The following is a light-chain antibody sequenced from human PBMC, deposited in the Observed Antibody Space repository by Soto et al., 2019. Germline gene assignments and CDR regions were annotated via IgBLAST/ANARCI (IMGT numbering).Light chain of an antibody. J-gene: IGLJ3*02. CDR3: GAWDSSLNSGV. V-gene: IGLV1-51*01. CDR2: DNY. Sequence: QAVVTQPPSVSGAPGQRVTISCIGGSSNIGAGYEVHWYQQLPGTVPKLLIYDNYKRPSGIPDRFSGSKSGTSATLGITGLQTGDEADYYCGAWDSSLNSGVFGGGTKLTVL. CDR1: SSNIGAGY.